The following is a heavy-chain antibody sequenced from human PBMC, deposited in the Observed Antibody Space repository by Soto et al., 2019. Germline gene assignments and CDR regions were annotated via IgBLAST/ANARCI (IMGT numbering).Heavy chain of an antibody. CDR1: GGSISSYY. D-gene: IGHD6-13*01. V-gene: IGHV4-59*01. J-gene: IGHJ4*02. CDR2: IYYSGST. Sequence: QVQLQESGPGLVKPSETLSLTCTVSGGSISSYYWSWIRQPPGKGLEWIGYIYYSGSTNYNPSLKSRLTISVDTSKNQFSLKLSSVTAADTAVYYCARVGYSSSWCFDYWGQGTLVTVSS. CDR3: ARVGYSSSWCFDY.